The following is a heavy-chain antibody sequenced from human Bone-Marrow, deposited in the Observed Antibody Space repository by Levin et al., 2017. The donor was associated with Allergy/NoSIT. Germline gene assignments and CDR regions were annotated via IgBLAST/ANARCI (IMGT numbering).Heavy chain of an antibody. J-gene: IGHJ3*02. V-gene: IGHV4-34*01. CDR3: ARDYGDSDDAFDI. Sequence: SETLSLTCAVYGGSFSGYYWSWIRQPPGKGLEWIGEINHSGSTNYNPSLKSRVTISVDTSKNQFSLKLSSVTAADTAVYYCARDYGDSDDAFDIWGQGTMVTVSS. CDR1: GGSFSGYY. D-gene: IGHD4-17*01. CDR2: INHSGST.